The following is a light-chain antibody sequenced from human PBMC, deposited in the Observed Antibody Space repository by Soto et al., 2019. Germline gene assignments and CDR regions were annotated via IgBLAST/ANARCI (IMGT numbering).Light chain of an antibody. CDR2: DAS. Sequence: EIVMTQSPANLSVSPGERATLSCRASQSVGSYLAWYQQKPGQAPRLLIYDASNRATGIPARFSGSGSGTDFTLTISSLEPEDFAIYYCLHRSYPFTFGQVTRLEIK. V-gene: IGKV3-11*01. J-gene: IGKJ5*01. CDR3: LHRSYPFT. CDR1: QSVGSY.